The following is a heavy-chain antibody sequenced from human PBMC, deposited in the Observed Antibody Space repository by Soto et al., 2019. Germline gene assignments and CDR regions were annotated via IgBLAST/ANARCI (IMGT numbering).Heavy chain of an antibody. CDR2: ISSNGGST. D-gene: IGHD3-3*01. CDR1: GFTFSSYA. Sequence: GGSLRLSCAASGFTFSSYAMHWVRQAPGKGLEYVSAISSNGGSTYYANSVKGRFTISRDNSKNTLYLQMGSLRAEDMAVYYCARDFYYDFSFFYYYYMDVWGKGTTVTVSS. CDR3: ARDFYYDFSFFYYYYMDV. J-gene: IGHJ6*03. V-gene: IGHV3-64*01.